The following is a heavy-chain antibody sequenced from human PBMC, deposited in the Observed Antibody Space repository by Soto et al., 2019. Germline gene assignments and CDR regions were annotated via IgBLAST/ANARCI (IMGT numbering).Heavy chain of an antibody. V-gene: IGHV4-39*01. CDR3: ARALQWLAYYYYGMDV. D-gene: IGHD6-19*01. CDR2: IYYSGST. CDR1: GGSISSSSYY. J-gene: IGHJ6*02. Sequence: HLQLQESGPGLVKPSETLSLTCTVSGGSISSSSYYWGWIRQPPGKGLEWIGSIYYSGSTYYNPSLKSRVTISVDTSKNQFSLKLSSVTAADTAVYYCARALQWLAYYYYGMDVWGQGTTVTVSS.